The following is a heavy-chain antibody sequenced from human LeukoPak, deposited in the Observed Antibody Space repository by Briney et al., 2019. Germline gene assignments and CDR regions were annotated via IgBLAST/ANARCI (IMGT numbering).Heavy chain of an antibody. D-gene: IGHD3-10*01. CDR2: ISSSSSTI. CDR1: GFTFSSYS. Sequence: GGSLRLSCAASGFTFSSYSMNWVRQAPGKGLEWVSYISSSSSTIYYADSVKGRFTISRDNAKNSLYLQINSLRAEDTAVYYCASAVGGSGSYYNRVWGQGTLVTVSS. V-gene: IGHV3-48*04. J-gene: IGHJ4*02. CDR3: ASAVGGSGSYYNRV.